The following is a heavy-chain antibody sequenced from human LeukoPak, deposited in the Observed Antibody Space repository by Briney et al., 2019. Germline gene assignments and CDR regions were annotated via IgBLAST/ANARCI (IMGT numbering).Heavy chain of an antibody. V-gene: IGHV4-61*02. Sequence: PSETLSLTCTVSGGSISSGSYYWSWIRQPAGKGLEWIGRIYTSGSTNYNPSLKSRVTISVDTSKNQFSLKLSSVTAADTAVYCCATYPYSSSSEEDYWGQGTLVTVSS. CDR3: ATYPYSSSSEEDY. J-gene: IGHJ4*02. D-gene: IGHD6-6*01. CDR1: GGSISSGSYY. CDR2: IYTSGST.